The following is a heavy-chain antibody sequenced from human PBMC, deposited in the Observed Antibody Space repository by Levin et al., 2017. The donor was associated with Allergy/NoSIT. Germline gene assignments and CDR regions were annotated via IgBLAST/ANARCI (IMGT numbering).Heavy chain of an antibody. CDR1: GFTFSSYG. Sequence: AGGSLRLSCAASGFTFSSYGMHWVRQAPGKGLEWVAVISYDGSNKYYADSVKGRFTISRDNSKNTLYLQMNSLRAEDTAVYYCASDVGEDCSSTSCRDYWGQGTLVTVSS. CDR2: ISYDGSNK. J-gene: IGHJ4*02. V-gene: IGHV3-30*03. CDR3: ASDVGEDCSSTSCRDY. D-gene: IGHD2-2*01.